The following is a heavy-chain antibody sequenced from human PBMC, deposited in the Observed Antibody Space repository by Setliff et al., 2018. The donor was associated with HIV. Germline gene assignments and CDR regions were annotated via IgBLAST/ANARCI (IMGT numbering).Heavy chain of an antibody. CDR2: IYNSGGT. CDR1: GGSISTGGYY. V-gene: IGHV4-31*03. D-gene: IGHD2-8*01. Sequence: SETLSLTCTVSGGSISTGGYYWSWIRQHPGKGLEWIGYIYNSGGTYYNPSLKSRLTISVDRSKNQFSLKLRSVTAADTAVYFCVGEIAPAARLPNVGGPPPPGYYHYMDVWGKGTLVTVSS. CDR3: VGEIAPAARLPNVGGPPPPGYYHYMDV. J-gene: IGHJ6*03.